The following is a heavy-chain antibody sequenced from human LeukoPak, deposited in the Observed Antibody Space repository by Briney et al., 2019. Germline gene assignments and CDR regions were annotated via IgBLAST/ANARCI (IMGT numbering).Heavy chain of an antibody. Sequence: GGSLRLSCAASGFTFSSYGMHWVRQAPGKGLEWVAVISYDGSNKYYADPVKGRFTISRDNSKNTLYLQMNSLRAEDTAVYYCAKNSGRCAFDIWGQGTMVTVSS. CDR1: GFTFSSYG. CDR2: ISYDGSNK. J-gene: IGHJ3*02. D-gene: IGHD5-12*01. V-gene: IGHV3-30*18. CDR3: AKNSGRCAFDI.